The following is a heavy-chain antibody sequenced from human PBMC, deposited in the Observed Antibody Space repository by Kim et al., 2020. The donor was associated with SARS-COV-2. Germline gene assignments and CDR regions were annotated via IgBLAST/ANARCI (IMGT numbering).Heavy chain of an antibody. J-gene: IGHJ6*02. V-gene: IGHV3-7*01. Sequence: GGSLRLSCAASGFTFSSYWMSWVRQAPGKGLEWVANIKQDGSEKYYVDSVKGRFTISRDNAKNSLYLQMNSLRAEDTAVYYCARDRCSSTSCYRWGYYYYGMDVWGQGATVTVSS. CDR2: IKQDGSEK. CDR1: GFTFSSYW. CDR3: ARDRCSSTSCYRWGYYYYGMDV. D-gene: IGHD2-2*02.